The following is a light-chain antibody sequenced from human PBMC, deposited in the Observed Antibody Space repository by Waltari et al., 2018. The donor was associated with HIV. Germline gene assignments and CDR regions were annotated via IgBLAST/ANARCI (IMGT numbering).Light chain of an antibody. CDR3: QQYGTSPPYT. CDR1: QSVSSRH. J-gene: IGKJ2*01. V-gene: IGKV3-20*01. Sequence: EVVLTQSPGTLSLSPGERATLSCSASQSVSSRHLAWYRQKPGQAPRLLIYGTSNRATGIPDRFSGSGSGTDFTLTISRLEPGDFAVYFCQQYGTSPPYTFGQGTKLEIK. CDR2: GTS.